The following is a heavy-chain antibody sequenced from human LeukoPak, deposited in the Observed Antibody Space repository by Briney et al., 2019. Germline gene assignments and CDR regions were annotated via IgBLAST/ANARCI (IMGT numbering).Heavy chain of an antibody. J-gene: IGHJ4*02. Sequence: PGGSLRLSCAASGFTVSSNYMSWVRQAPGKGLEWVSVIYSGGSTYYADSVKGRFTISRDNSKNTLYLQMNSLRAEDTAVYYCARVSGVVVELYYFDYRGQGTLVTVSS. CDR1: GFTVSSNY. CDR2: IYSGGST. V-gene: IGHV3-53*01. D-gene: IGHD2-15*01. CDR3: ARVSGVVVELYYFDY.